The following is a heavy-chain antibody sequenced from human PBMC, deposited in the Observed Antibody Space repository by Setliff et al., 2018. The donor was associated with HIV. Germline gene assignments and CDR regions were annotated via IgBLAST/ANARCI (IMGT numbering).Heavy chain of an antibody. J-gene: IGHJ6*02. D-gene: IGHD3-10*01. CDR2: IYYSGGT. CDR1: GGSISSSSHY. Sequence: SETLSLTCTVSGGSISSSSHYWGWIRQPPGKGLEWIGSIYYSGGTYYNPSLKSRVTISVDTSKNQFSLKLSSVTAADTAVYYCASPKERYYYGSGTNVREYYGMDVWGQGTTVTVSS. V-gene: IGHV4-39*07. CDR3: ASPKERYYYGSGTNVREYYGMDV.